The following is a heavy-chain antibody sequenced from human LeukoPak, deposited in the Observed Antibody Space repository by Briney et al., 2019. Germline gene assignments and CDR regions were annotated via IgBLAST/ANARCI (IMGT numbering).Heavy chain of an antibody. CDR2: IYYSGST. Sequence: SETLSLTCTVSGGSISSSSYYWGWIRQPPGKGLEWIGSIYYSGSTYYNPSLKSRVTISVDTSKNQFSLKLSSVTAADTAVYYCARDVLDYYDRSDYVTWGQGTLVTVSS. CDR1: GGSISSSSYY. D-gene: IGHD3-22*01. CDR3: ARDVLDYYDRSDYVT. V-gene: IGHV4-39*07. J-gene: IGHJ4*02.